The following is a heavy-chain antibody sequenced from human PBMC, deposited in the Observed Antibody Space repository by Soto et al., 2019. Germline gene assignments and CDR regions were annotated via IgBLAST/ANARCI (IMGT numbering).Heavy chain of an antibody. J-gene: IGHJ6*02. Sequence: EVQLVESGGGLVQPGGSLRLSCATSGFTFSSYEMNWVRQAPGKGLEWVSYISSSGSTIYYADSVKGRFTISRDNANNSLYLQMDSLRAEDTAVYYCARDQEAGSFFPYSYGMDVWGQGTTVTVSS. CDR1: GFTFSSYE. D-gene: IGHD2-21*01. V-gene: IGHV3-48*03. CDR2: ISSSGSTI. CDR3: ARDQEAGSFFPYSYGMDV.